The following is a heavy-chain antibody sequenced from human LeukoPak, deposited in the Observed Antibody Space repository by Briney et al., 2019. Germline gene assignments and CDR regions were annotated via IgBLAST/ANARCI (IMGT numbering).Heavy chain of an antibody. CDR1: GGSISSGDYS. D-gene: IGHD3-22*01. Sequence: SETLSLTCAVSGGSISSGDYSWSWIRQPPGKGLEWIGYISYSGSTYYNPSLRSRVIISLDTSKNQFSLKLSSVTAADTAVYYCARTYDSSGLDYWGQGTLVTVSS. CDR2: ISYSGST. V-gene: IGHV4-30-4*07. CDR3: ARTYDSSGLDY. J-gene: IGHJ4*02.